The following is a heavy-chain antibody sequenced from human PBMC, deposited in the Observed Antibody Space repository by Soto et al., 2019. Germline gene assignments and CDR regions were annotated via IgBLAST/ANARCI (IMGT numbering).Heavy chain of an antibody. CDR1: GGSISSGGTGSY. CDR2: IYYTGNT. Sequence: QVQLQESGPGLVKPSQTLSLTCTVSGGSISSGGTGSYWTWIRQLPGKGLEWIGYIYYTGNTYYNQSLKSRSTISKGTSENQYSLKLTSVTAEENAVYFCASGHDAYKVRYWGQGTLVTVSS. CDR3: ASGHDAYKVRY. V-gene: IGHV4-31*03. J-gene: IGHJ4*02. D-gene: IGHD1-1*01.